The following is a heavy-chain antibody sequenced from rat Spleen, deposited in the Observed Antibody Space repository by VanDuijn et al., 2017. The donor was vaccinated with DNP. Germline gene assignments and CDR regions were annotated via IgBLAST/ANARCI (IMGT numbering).Heavy chain of an antibody. J-gene: IGHJ2*01. CDR2: LSYAGSST. V-gene: IGHV5-22*01. Sequence: EVQLVESGGGLVQPGRSLKLSCAASGFTFSDYYMAWVRQAPKKGLEWVASLSYAGSSTYYEDSVKGRFTISRDNAKSTLYLQMNSLRSEDTATYYCARHSPFITPYFDYWGQGVMVTVSS. CDR3: ARHSPFITPYFDY. D-gene: IGHD1-10*01. CDR1: GFTFSDYY.